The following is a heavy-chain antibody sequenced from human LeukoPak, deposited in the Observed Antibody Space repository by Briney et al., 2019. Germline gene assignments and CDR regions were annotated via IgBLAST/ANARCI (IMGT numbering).Heavy chain of an antibody. D-gene: IGHD1-26*01. CDR3: AYSGSYGHLGY. J-gene: IGHJ4*02. CDR2: IYSSAST. V-gene: IGHV4-39*01. Sequence: SETLSLTCTVSGGSISSNAYYWAWIRQPPGKGLEWIRSIYSSASTYYNPSLKSRVTISVDTSKNQFSLRLSSVTAADTALYYCAYSGSYGHLGYWGQGIPVTVSS. CDR1: GGSISSNAYY.